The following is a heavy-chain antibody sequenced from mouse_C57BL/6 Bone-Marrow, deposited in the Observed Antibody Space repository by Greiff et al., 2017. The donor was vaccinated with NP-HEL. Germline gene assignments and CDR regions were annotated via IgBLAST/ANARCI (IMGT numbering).Heavy chain of an antibody. J-gene: IGHJ2*01. CDR2: ISDGGSYT. Sequence: EVQLVESGGGLVKPGGSLKLSCAASGFTFSSYAMSWVRQTPDKRLEWVATISDGGSYTYYPDNVKGRFTIFRDNAKNNLYLQMSHLKSEDTAMYYCARDRGGQYYYFDYWGQGTTLTVSS. V-gene: IGHV5-4*01. CDR3: ARDRGGQYYYFDY. D-gene: IGHD1-1*01. CDR1: GFTFSSYA.